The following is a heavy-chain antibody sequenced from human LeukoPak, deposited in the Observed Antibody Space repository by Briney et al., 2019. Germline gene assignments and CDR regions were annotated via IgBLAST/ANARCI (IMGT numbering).Heavy chain of an antibody. V-gene: IGHV4-61*02. CDR1: GGSISAGTYY. Sequence: SQTLSLTCTVSGGSISAGTYYWSWIRQPAGKGLEWIGRIYTSGSTNYNPSLKSRVTISVDTSKNQFSLKQSSVTAADTAVYYCASDFSYWGQGILVTVSS. CDR2: IYTSGST. J-gene: IGHJ4*02. CDR3: ASDFSY.